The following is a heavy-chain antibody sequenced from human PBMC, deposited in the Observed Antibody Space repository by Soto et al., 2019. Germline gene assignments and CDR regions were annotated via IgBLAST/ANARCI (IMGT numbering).Heavy chain of an antibody. CDR2: INHNSGGT. V-gene: IGHV1-2*02. CDR1: GYTFTGYY. CDR3: ARGVRARSKGVVVVAATYNWFDP. J-gene: IGHJ5*02. Sequence: QVQLVQSGAEVKKPGASVKVSCKASGYTFTGYYMHWVRQAPGQGLEWMGWINHNSGGTNYAQKFQGRVTMTRDTSISTAYMELSRLRSDDTAVYYCARGVRARSKGVVVVAATYNWFDPWGQGTLVTVSS. D-gene: IGHD2-15*01.